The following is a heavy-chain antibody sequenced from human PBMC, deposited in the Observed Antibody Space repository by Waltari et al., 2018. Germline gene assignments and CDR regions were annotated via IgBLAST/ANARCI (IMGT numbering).Heavy chain of an antibody. CDR3: ARGEPGTTLFAIDY. D-gene: IGHD1-1*01. Sequence: EVQLVASGGGLVKPGGSLRLSCAASGLTFSSYSMNWVRQAPGKGLEWVSSISSSSSYIYYADSVKGRFTISRDNAKNSLYLQMNSLRAEDTAVYYCARGEPGTTLFAIDYWGQGTLVTVSS. J-gene: IGHJ4*02. V-gene: IGHV3-21*01. CDR2: ISSSSSYI. CDR1: GLTFSSYS.